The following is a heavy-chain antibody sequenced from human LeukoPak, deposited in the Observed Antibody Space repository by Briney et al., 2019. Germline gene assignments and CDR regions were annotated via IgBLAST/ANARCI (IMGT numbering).Heavy chain of an antibody. CDR1: GYTFTGYY. CDR3: ARVAAPDSSSWYYYYYMDV. Sequence: ASVMVSCKASGYTFTGYYMHWVRQAPGQGLEWMGWINPNSGGTNYAQKFQGRVTMTRDTSISTAYMELSRLRSDDTAVYYCARVAAPDSSSWYYYYYMDVWGKGTTVTVSS. CDR2: INPNSGGT. D-gene: IGHD6-13*01. J-gene: IGHJ6*03. V-gene: IGHV1-2*02.